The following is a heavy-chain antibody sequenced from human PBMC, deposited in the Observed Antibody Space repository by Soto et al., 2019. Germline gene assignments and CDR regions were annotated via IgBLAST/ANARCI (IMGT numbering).Heavy chain of an antibody. CDR1: GFTFSSNS. V-gene: IGHV3-48*02. Sequence: EVQVVESGGGLVQPGGSLRLSCAASGFTFSSNSMNWVRQAPGKGLEWISYISSSSSTKYADSVKGRFTIPRDNTKNSLYLQMNRLRDEGTAVYYCARVIWSGHLTSDLWGQGTLVTVSS. J-gene: IGHJ5*02. CDR3: ARVIWSGHLTSDL. D-gene: IGHD3-3*01. CDR2: ISSSSST.